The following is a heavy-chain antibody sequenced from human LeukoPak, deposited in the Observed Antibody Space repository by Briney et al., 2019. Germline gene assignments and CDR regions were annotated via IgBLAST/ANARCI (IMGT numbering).Heavy chain of an antibody. J-gene: IGHJ4*02. CDR2: FDPEDGKT. D-gene: IGHD2-15*01. CDR1: GYTLTELS. V-gene: IGHV1-24*01. Sequence: GASVKVSCKVSGYTLTELSMHWVRQAPGKGLEWMGGFDPEDGKTIYAQKFQGRVTMTEDTSTDTAYMELSSLRSEDTAVYYCATVPNCSGGSCSYYFDYWGQGTLVTVSS. CDR3: ATVPNCSGGSCSYYFDY.